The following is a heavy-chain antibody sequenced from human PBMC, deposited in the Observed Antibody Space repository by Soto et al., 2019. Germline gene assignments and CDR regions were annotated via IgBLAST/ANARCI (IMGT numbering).Heavy chain of an antibody. J-gene: IGHJ6*03. CDR1: GFTFSSYW. D-gene: IGHD3-10*01. V-gene: IGHV3-74*01. CDR3: ARGAGGYYYMDV. CDR2: INSDGRST. Sequence: GGSLRLSCAASGFTFSSYWMHWVRQAPGKGLVWVSRINSDGRSTNYADSVKGRFTISRDNAKNTVYLQMNSLRVEDTAVYYCARGAGGYYYMDVWGKGTTVTVSS.